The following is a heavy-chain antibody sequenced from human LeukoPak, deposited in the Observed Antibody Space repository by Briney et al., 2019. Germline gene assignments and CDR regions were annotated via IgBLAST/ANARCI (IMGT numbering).Heavy chain of an antibody. Sequence: ASVKVSCKASGYTFTSYYMHWVRQAPGQGLEWMGIIDLSGRSTTYAQKFQGRVTMTSDTSTSTVYMDLSSLRSEDTAVYYCARTGSSYDYYYWGQGTLVTVSS. CDR2: IDLSGRST. V-gene: IGHV1-46*01. CDR3: ARTGSSYDYYY. J-gene: IGHJ4*02. CDR1: GYTFTSYY. D-gene: IGHD5-18*01.